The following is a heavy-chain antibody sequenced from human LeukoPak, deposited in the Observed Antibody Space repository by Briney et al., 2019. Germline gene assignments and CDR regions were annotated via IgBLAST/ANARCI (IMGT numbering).Heavy chain of an antibody. Sequence: SETLSLTCTVSGGSISSSSYYWGRVRQPPGKGLEWIVSMYYSGSTYYNPGHKSRITISVNTSKKQFNLKLRCVTAGDTAVYYCARLYYYGSGSYDYGMDVWGQGTTVTVSS. CDR1: GGSISSSSYY. CDR3: ARLYYYGSGSYDYGMDV. J-gene: IGHJ6*02. D-gene: IGHD3-10*01. V-gene: IGHV4-39*01. CDR2: MYYSGST.